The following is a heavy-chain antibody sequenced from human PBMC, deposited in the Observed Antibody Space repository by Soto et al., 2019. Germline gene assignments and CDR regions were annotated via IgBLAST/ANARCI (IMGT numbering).Heavy chain of an antibody. J-gene: IGHJ4*01. CDR2: INPSDGST. V-gene: IGHV1-46*01. D-gene: IGHD6-6*01. CDR1: GYTFTSNH. Sequence: ASVKVSCKAAGYTFTSNHMHWVRQAPGQGLEWMGIINPSDGSTICVEKFQDRVTMTRDTSTSTLYMELSSLRSEDTAVYYCARAKQIGQYYFDSWGQGTLVTVSS. CDR3: ARAKQIGQYYFDS.